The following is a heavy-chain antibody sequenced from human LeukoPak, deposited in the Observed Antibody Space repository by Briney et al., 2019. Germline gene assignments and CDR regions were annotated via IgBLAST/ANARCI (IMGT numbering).Heavy chain of an antibody. D-gene: IGHD6-13*01. V-gene: IGHV1-18*01. J-gene: IGHJ6*02. Sequence: GASVKVSCKASGYTFTSYGISWVRQAPGQGLEWMGWISAYNGNTNYAQKLQGRVTTTTDTSTSTAYMELRSLRSDDTAVYYCARGWQQLVRYYYGMDVWGQGTTVTVSS. CDR2: ISAYNGNT. CDR3: ARGWQQLVRYYYGMDV. CDR1: GYTFTSYG.